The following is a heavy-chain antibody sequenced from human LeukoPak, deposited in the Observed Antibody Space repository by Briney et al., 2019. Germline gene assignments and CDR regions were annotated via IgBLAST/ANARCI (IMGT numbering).Heavy chain of an antibody. D-gene: IGHD3-16*02. V-gene: IGHV4-34*01. CDR1: GGSFSGYY. Sequence: SETLSLTCAVYGGSFSGYYWSWIRQPPGKGLEWIGEINHDGSTNYNPSLKSRVTISVDTSKNQFSLKLSPVTAADTAVYYCARGSFGRYDYVWGSYRYQYYFDYWGQGTLVTVSS. CDR3: ARGSFGRYDYVWGSYRYQYYFDY. J-gene: IGHJ4*02. CDR2: INHDGST.